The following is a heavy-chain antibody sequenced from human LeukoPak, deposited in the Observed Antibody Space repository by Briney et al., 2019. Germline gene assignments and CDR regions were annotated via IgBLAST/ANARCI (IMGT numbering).Heavy chain of an antibody. D-gene: IGHD6-13*01. V-gene: IGHV3-30*18. CDR3: AKPSSSWYSDYYYMDV. CDR2: ISYDGSNK. CDR1: GFTFSSYG. J-gene: IGHJ6*03. Sequence: PGGSLRLSCAASGFTFSSYGMHWVRQAPGKGLEWVAVISYDGSNKYYADSVKGRFTISRDNSKNTLYLQMNSLRAEDTAVYYCAKPSSSWYSDYYYMDVWGKGTTVTVSS.